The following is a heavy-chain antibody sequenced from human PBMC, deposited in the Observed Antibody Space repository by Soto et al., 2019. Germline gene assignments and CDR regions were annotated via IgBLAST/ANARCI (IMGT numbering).Heavy chain of an antibody. CDR1: GGSISSGGYY. J-gene: IGHJ5*02. V-gene: IGHV4-31*03. CDR2: IYYSGST. Sequence: QVQLQESGPGLVKPSQTLSLTCTISGGSISSGGYYWSWIRQHPGKGLEWIGYIYYSGSTYYNPALKSRVNISVDSSKNRFALELTSVTAADTAVYYCARSVFPWGQGTLVTVSS. CDR3: ARSVFP.